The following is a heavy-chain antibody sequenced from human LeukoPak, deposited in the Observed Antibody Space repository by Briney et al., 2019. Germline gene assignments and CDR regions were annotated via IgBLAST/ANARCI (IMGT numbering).Heavy chain of an antibody. V-gene: IGHV4-30-4*08. D-gene: IGHD3-10*01. CDR3: ARHRRAPRSGNYYNDLDY. Sequence: PSQTLSLTCTVSGGSISSGDYYWSWIRQPPGKGLEWMGYIYYSGSTYYNPSLKSRMTISVDTSKNQFSLKLSSMTAADTAVYYCARHRRAPRSGNYYNDLDYWGQGTLVTVSS. J-gene: IGHJ4*02. CDR1: GGSISSGDYY. CDR2: IYYSGST.